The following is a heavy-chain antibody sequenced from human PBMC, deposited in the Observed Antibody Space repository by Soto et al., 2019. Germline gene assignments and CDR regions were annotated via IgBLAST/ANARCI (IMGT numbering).Heavy chain of an antibody. CDR1: GGSISSYY. J-gene: IGHJ6*03. D-gene: IGHD3-3*01. CDR3: ARNFHYDFWSGYSLAPYYYYYNMDV. CDR2: IYYSGST. Sequence: SETLSLTCTVSGGSISSYYWSWIRQPPGKGLEWIGYIYYSGSTNYNPSLKSRVTISVDTSKNQFSLKLSSVTAADTAVYCCARNFHYDFWSGYSLAPYYYYYNMDVWGKGTTVTVSS. V-gene: IGHV4-59*01.